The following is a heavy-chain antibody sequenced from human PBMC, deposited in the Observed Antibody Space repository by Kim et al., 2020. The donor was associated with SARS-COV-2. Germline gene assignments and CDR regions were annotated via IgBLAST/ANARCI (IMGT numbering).Heavy chain of an antibody. CDR2: INPGGGSA. Sequence: ASVKVSCKASGDTFTNYYTHWVRHAPGQGLEWMGVINPGGGSANYAQKFQGRVTMTRDTSTSTVYMELSSLRSEDTAVYYCARPLGYCSGGSCNTFHLWGQGTLVTVSS. D-gene: IGHD2-15*01. CDR3: ARPLGYCSGGSCNTFHL. V-gene: IGHV1-46*01. CDR1: GDTFTNYY. J-gene: IGHJ4*02.